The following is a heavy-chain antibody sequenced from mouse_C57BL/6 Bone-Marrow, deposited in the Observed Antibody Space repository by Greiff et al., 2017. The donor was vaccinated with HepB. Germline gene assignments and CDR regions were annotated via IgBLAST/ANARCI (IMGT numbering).Heavy chain of an antibody. D-gene: IGHD4-1*01. CDR2: IHPNGGST. CDR3: AKSGTRWLAY. J-gene: IGHJ3*01. CDR1: GYTFTSYW. Sequence: VKLQQPGAELVKPGASVKLSCKASGYTFTSYWMHWVKQRPGQGLEWIGMIHPNGGSTNYNEKFKSKATLTVDKSSSTAYMQLSSLTSEDSAVYYCAKSGTRWLAYWGQGTLVTVSA. V-gene: IGHV1-64*01.